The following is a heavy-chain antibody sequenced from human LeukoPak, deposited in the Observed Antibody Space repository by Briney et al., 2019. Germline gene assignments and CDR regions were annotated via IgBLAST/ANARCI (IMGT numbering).Heavy chain of an antibody. CDR3: ATTLRAPLLQYYGMDV. CDR1: GYTLNELS. Sequence: ASVKVSCKVSGYTLNELSMHWVRQAPGKGLEWMGGFDPEDGETIYAQNFQGRVTMTEDTSTDTAYMELSSLRSEDTAVYYCATTLRAPLLQYYGMDVWGQGTTVTVSS. V-gene: IGHV1-24*01. J-gene: IGHJ6*02. D-gene: IGHD1-26*01. CDR2: FDPEDGET.